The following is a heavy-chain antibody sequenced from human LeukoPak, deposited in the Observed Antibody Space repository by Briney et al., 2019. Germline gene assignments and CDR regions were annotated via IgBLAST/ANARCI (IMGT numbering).Heavy chain of an antibody. J-gene: IGHJ4*02. CDR1: GFTFSSYA. Sequence: GGSLRLSCAASGFTFSSYAMSWVRQAPGKGLEWVSAISGSGGSTYYADSVKGRFTISRDNAKNSLYLQMNSLRAEDTAVYYCARELYYYGSGSSYWGQGTLVTVSS. V-gene: IGHV3-23*01. CDR2: ISGSGGST. CDR3: ARELYYYGSGSSY. D-gene: IGHD3-10*01.